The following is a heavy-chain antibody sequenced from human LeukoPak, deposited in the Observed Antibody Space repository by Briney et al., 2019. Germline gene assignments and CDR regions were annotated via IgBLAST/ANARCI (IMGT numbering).Heavy chain of an antibody. J-gene: IGHJ6*03. CDR1: GGSISSGSYY. D-gene: IGHD6-6*01. V-gene: IGHV4-61*02. CDR3: AGEAAAHYYYYYMDV. Sequence: SQTLSLTCTVSGGSISSGSYYWSWIRQPAGKGLEWIGLIYTSGSTNYNPSLKSRVTISVDTSKNQFSLKLSSVTAADTAVYYCAGEAAAHYYYYYMDVWGKGTTVTVSS. CDR2: IYTSGST.